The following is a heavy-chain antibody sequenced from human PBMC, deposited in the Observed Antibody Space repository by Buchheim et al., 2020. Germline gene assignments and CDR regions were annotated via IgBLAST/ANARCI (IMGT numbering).Heavy chain of an antibody. Sequence: QVQLQESGPGLVKPSQTLSLTCTVSGGSITTGGHYWSWIRQHPGKGLEWIGYIFHSGTAYYNPSLNSRASMSVDTSKNQFSLKLTSMTAADTAVYYCARDPTGGADFDYWGQGTL. J-gene: IGHJ4*02. CDR1: GGSITTGGHY. CDR2: IFHSGTA. V-gene: IGHV4-31*03. CDR3: ARDPTGGADFDY. D-gene: IGHD1-14*01.